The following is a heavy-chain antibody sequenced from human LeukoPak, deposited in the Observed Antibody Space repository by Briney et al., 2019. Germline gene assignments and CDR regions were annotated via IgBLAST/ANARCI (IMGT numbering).Heavy chain of an antibody. CDR1: GGSISSYY. D-gene: IGHD1-26*01. CDR2: IYYSGTT. Sequence: PSETLSLTCTVSGGSISSYYWSWIRQPPGKGLEWIGYIYYSGTTNYNPSLKSRVTISLDTSKNQFSLKLSSVTAADTAVYYCARAGSGSYFFDYWGQGTLVTVSS. CDR3: ARAGSGSYFFDY. V-gene: IGHV4-59*01. J-gene: IGHJ4*02.